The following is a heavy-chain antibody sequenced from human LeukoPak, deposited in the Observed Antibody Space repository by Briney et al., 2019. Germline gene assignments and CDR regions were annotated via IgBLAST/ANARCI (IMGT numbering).Heavy chain of an antibody. CDR2: TDTSGNYI. CDR3: ARGRSITLLRGVAMSDGFDI. Sequence: GGSLRLSCAASGFTFSNYGMNWVRQAPGTGLEWVSFTDTSGNYIYYGDSVKGRFTISRDNAKNLVFLQMNGLRAEDTAVYYCARGRSITLLRGVAMSDGFDIWGQGAMVAVSS. CDR1: GFTFSNYG. D-gene: IGHD3-10*01. J-gene: IGHJ3*02. V-gene: IGHV3-21*01.